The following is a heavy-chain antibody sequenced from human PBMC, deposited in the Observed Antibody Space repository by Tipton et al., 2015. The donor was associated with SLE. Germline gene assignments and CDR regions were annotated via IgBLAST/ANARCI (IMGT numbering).Heavy chain of an antibody. CDR2: IYHSGST. Sequence: TLSLTCSVSGYSISSGFYWGWIRQPLGKGLEWIGSIYHSGSTYYSPSLKSRVTISLDTSKNQFSLKINSVTAADAALYFCARGVRYYASGTYPYFYYFMDVWDKGTTVTVSS. J-gene: IGHJ6*03. CDR3: ARGVRYYASGTYPYFYYFMDV. CDR1: GYSISSGFY. D-gene: IGHD3-10*01. V-gene: IGHV4-38-2*02.